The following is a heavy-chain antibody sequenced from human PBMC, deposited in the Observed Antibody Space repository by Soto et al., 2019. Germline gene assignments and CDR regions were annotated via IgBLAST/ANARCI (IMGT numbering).Heavy chain of an antibody. CDR3: ARGGWYYDILTGYYPHYYYYYGMDV. CDR2: INHSGST. Sequence: SETLSLTCAVYGGSFSGYYWSWIRQPPGKGLEWIGEINHSGSTNYNPSLKSRVTISVDTSKNQFSLELSSVTAAETAVYYCARGGWYYDILTGYYPHYYYYYGMDVWGQGTTVTVSS. CDR1: GGSFSGYY. D-gene: IGHD3-9*01. J-gene: IGHJ6*02. V-gene: IGHV4-34*01.